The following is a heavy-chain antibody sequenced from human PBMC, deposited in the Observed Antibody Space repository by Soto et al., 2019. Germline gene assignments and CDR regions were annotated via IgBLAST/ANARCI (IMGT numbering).Heavy chain of an antibody. CDR2: IFYDGSKI. CDR1: GFSFSSSG. CDR3: AKALTGPYDY. Sequence: LRLSCAASGFSFSSSGMHWVRQAPGKGLEWVADIFYDGSKIHYADSVKGRFTISRDNSKNTVHLQMKSLRPEDTAVYYCAKALTGPYDYWGQGTLVTVSS. J-gene: IGHJ4*02. D-gene: IGHD3-9*01. V-gene: IGHV3-30*18.